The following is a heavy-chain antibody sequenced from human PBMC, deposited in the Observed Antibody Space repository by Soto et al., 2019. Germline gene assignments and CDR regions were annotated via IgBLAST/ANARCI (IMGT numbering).Heavy chain of an antibody. CDR1: GGTFSSYA. D-gene: IGHD6-19*01. CDR3: ARVGSGYPDFPFDY. Sequence: SVKVSCKASGGTFSSYAISWVRQAPGQGLEWMGGIIPIFGTANYAQKFQGRVTITADESTSTAYMELSSLRSEDTAVYYCARVGSGYPDFPFDYWGQGTLVTVSS. V-gene: IGHV1-69*13. CDR2: IIPIFGTA. J-gene: IGHJ4*02.